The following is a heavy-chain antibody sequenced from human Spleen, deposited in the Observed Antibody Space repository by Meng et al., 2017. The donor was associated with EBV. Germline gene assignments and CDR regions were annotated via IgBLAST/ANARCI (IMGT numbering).Heavy chain of an antibody. CDR1: GGTFRSDA. D-gene: IGHD3-10*01. CDR3: ASESGRGYTPDY. V-gene: IGHV1-69*01. Sequence: QVQLQQSGAEVKKPGSSVKVSCRTSGGTFRSDAVSWVRQAPGQGLEWMGGLIPMSGAPHYAQKFQDRVTIIADESTSAHYMELSSLRSEDTAVYYCASESGRGYTPDYWGQGTLVTVSS. J-gene: IGHJ4*02. CDR2: LIPMSGAP.